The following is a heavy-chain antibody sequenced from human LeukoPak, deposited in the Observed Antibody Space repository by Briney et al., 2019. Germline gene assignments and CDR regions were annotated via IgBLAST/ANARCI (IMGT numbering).Heavy chain of an antibody. CDR2: IVPIHGNT. CDR1: GGTFNNYA. J-gene: IGHJ3*01. CDR3: ARDQGPKSCGYYAIWYGFDV. Sequence: ASVKVSCKASGGTFNNYAISWVRQAPGQGLEWMGRIVPIHGNTNYAQEFQGRLIITTDKSTSTAYMELSSLRSEDTAVYYCARDQGPKSCGYYAIWYGFDVWGQGTMVTVSS. V-gene: IGHV1-69*04. D-gene: IGHD3-22*01.